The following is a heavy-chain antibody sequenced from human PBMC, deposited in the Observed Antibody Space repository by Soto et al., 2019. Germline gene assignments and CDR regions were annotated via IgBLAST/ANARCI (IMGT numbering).Heavy chain of an antibody. CDR3: ASSYYRSGTPYYYGMDV. CDR2: ISAYNGNT. V-gene: IGHV1-18*01. CDR1: GYTFTSYD. J-gene: IGHJ6*02. D-gene: IGHD3-10*01. Sequence: QVQLVQSGAEVKKPGASVKVSFKASGYTFTSYDVSWVRQAPGQWLEWMGWISAYNGNTNYTQKLQDRVTMTTDTSTSTAYMELRSLRSDDTAVDYCASSYYRSGTPYYYGMDVWGQGTTVTVSS.